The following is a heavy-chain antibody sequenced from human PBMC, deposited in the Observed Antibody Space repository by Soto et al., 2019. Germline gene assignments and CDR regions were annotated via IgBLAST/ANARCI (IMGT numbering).Heavy chain of an antibody. CDR1: GGSISSSSYY. J-gene: IGHJ4*02. CDR3: ARQLGGGDYVAY. D-gene: IGHD2-15*01. V-gene: IGHV4-39*01. CDR2: IYYGGST. Sequence: QLQLQESGPGLVKPSETLSLTCTVSGGSISSSSYYWGWIRQPPGKGLEWIGSIYYGGSTYYNPSLKSRVPISVDTSKTPFPLKLSSVTAADTAVYYCARQLGGGDYVAYWGQGTLVTVSS.